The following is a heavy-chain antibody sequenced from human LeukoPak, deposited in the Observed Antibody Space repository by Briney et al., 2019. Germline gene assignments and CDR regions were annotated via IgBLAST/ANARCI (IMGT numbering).Heavy chain of an antibody. D-gene: IGHD2-2*01. V-gene: IGHV1-69*05. Sequence: SVKVSCKASGGTFSSYAISWVRQAPGQGLEWMGGIIPIFGTANYAQKFQGRVTITTDGSTSTAYMELSSLRSEDTAVYYCARGSPAAIPNYYYYYYMDVWGKGTTVTVSS. CDR1: GGTFSSYA. J-gene: IGHJ6*03. CDR2: IIPIFGTA. CDR3: ARGSPAAIPNYYYYYYMDV.